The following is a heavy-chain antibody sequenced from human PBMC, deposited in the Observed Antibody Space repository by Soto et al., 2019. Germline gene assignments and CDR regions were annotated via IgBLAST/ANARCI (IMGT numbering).Heavy chain of an antibody. J-gene: IGHJ6*02. CDR3: AKGNAVTGHYDMGV. D-gene: IGHD2-21*02. CDR2: ITPIYETT. V-gene: IGHV1-69*12. Sequence: QVHLVQSGAEEKKAGSSVKVSCKASGGTLTNHAVSWVRQAPGQGLEWMGGITPIYETTNIAQKFHGRVTXTADESSGTVYMELNSLGSGDTAVYYCAKGNAVTGHYDMGVWGQGTTVIVSS. CDR1: GGTLTNHA.